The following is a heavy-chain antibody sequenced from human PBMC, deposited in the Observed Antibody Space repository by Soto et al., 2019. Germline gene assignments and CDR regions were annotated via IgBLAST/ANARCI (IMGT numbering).Heavy chain of an antibody. Sequence: ASVKVSCKASGYTFTSYAMHWVRQAPGQRLEWMGWINAGNGNTKYSQKFQGRVTITRDTSASTAYMELSSLRSEDMAVYYCARGGSGSYYFDYWGQGTLVTVSS. CDR3: ARGGSGSYYFDY. V-gene: IGHV1-3*01. D-gene: IGHD3-22*01. CDR2: INAGNGNT. J-gene: IGHJ4*02. CDR1: GYTFTSYA.